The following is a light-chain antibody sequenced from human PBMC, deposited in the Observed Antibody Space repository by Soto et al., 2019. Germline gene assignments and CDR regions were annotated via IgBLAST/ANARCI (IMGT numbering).Light chain of an antibody. CDR1: SSDVGGYNY. CDR3: SSYAGSTLWVV. V-gene: IGLV2-8*01. Sequence: QSVLTQPPSASGSPGQSVTISCTGTSSDVGGYNYVSWYQQHPGKAPKLMIYEVSKRPSGVPDRFSGSKSGNTASLTVSGLQAEDEADYYCSSYAGSTLWVVFGGGTKLTVL. CDR2: EVS. J-gene: IGLJ2*01.